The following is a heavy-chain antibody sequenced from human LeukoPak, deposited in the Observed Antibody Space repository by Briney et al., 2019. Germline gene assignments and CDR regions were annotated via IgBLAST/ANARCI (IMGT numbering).Heavy chain of an antibody. V-gene: IGHV3-30-3*01. CDR3: AKGPIYYDSSGYPDY. Sequence: PGRSLRLSCAASGFTLSSYAMHWVRQAPGKGLEWVAVVSYDGSNKYYADSVKGRFTISRDNSKNTLYLQMNSLKAEDTAFYYCAKGPIYYDSSGYPDYWGQGTLVTVSS. CDR2: VSYDGSNK. D-gene: IGHD3-22*01. CDR1: GFTLSSYA. J-gene: IGHJ4*02.